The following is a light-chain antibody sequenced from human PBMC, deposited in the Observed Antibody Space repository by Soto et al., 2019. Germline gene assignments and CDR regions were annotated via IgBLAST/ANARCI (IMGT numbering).Light chain of an antibody. CDR2: EVS. Sequence: SALAQPASVSVSPGQSITISCTGTVSDVGGYNYVSWYQQHPGKAPKLMIYEVSNRPSGVSNRFSGSKSGNTASLTISGLQAEDEADYYCSSYTSSSTLFGTGTKVTVL. CDR3: SSYTSSSTL. V-gene: IGLV2-14*01. J-gene: IGLJ1*01. CDR1: VSDVGGYNY.